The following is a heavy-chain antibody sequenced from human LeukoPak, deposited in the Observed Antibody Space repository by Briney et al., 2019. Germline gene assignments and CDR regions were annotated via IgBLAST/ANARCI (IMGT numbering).Heavy chain of an antibody. V-gene: IGHV1-3*04. D-gene: IGHD4-17*01. CDR3: ARDAPYGFLDYYYGMDV. Sequence: ASVKVSCKASGYTFTSYAIHWVRQAPGQRLEWMGWISTDNGNTKYSQNFQGRVTFISNTSATTAFMELSSLRSEDAAVYYCARDAPYGFLDYYYGMDVWGQGTTVTVSS. CDR1: GYTFTSYA. CDR2: ISTDNGNT. J-gene: IGHJ6*02.